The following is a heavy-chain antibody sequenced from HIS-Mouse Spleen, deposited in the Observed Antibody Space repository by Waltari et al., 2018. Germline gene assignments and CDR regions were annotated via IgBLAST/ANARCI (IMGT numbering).Heavy chain of an antibody. CDR1: GYTFTGYY. J-gene: IGHJ4*02. CDR2: INPSSGGQ. Sequence: QVQLVQSGAEVKKPGASVKVSCKASGYTFTGYYMHWVRKAPGQGLEWMGCINPSSGGQNYAQQFQGRVTMTRDTSISAAYMELSRLSSDDTAVYYCARVITGEHYFDYWGQGTLVTVSS. V-gene: IGHV1-2*02. CDR3: ARVITGEHYFDY. D-gene: IGHD7-27*01.